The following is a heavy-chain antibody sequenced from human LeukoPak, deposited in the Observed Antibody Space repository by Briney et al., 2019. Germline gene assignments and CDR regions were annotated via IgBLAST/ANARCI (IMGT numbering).Heavy chain of an antibody. V-gene: IGHV3-9*01. Sequence: GGSLRLSCAGSGFIFNNYAMHWVRQPPGKGLEWVSGISWNSGSIDYADSVKGRFTISRDNAKNSLYLQMNSLRAEDTAVYYCASGGITPNNWFDPWGQGTLVTVSS. CDR2: ISWNSGSI. CDR3: ASGGITPNNWFDP. CDR1: GFIFNNYA. D-gene: IGHD3-10*01. J-gene: IGHJ5*02.